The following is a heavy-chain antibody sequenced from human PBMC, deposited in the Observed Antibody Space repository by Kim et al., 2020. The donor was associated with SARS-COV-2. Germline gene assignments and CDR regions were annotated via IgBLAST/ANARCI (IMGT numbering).Heavy chain of an antibody. J-gene: IGHJ4*02. V-gene: IGHV3-73*01. CDR1: GFTFSGSA. CDR3: TRHPTCDYSFDYCDYSFDY. D-gene: IGHD4-17*01. CDR2: IRSKANSYAT. Sequence: GGSLRLSCAASGFTFSGSAMHWVRQASGKGLEWVGRIRSKANSYATAYAASVKGRFTISRDDSKNTAYLQMNSLKTEDTAVYYCTRHPTCDYSFDYCDYSFDYWGQGTLVTVSS.